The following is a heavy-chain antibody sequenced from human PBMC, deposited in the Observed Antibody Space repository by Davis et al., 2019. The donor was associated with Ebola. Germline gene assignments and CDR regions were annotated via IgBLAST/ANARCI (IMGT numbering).Heavy chain of an antibody. V-gene: IGHV3-48*04. J-gene: IGHJ4*02. CDR1: GFTFSSYS. D-gene: IGHD3-16*01. Sequence: GGSLRLSCAASGFTFSSYSMNWVRQAPGKGLEWVSYISSSSSTIYYADSVKGRFTISRDNAKNSLYLQMNSLRAEDTAVYYCAREGELWITFPDYWGQGTLVIVSS. CDR2: ISSSSSTI. CDR3: AREGELWITFPDY.